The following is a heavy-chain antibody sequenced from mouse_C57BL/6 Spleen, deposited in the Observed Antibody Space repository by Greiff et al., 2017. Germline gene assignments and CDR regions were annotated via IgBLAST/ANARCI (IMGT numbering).Heavy chain of an antibody. CDR3: TRAYDGNSIRWYFDV. D-gene: IGHD2-3*01. CDR2: ISSGGDYI. J-gene: IGHJ1*03. Sequence: EVTLVESGEGLVKPGGSLKLSCAASGFTFSSYAMSWVRPTPEKRLEWVAYISSGGDYIYYADTVKGRFTISRDNARNTLYLQMSSLKSEDTAMYYCTRAYDGNSIRWYFDVWGTGTTVTVSS. V-gene: IGHV5-9-1*02. CDR1: GFTFSSYA.